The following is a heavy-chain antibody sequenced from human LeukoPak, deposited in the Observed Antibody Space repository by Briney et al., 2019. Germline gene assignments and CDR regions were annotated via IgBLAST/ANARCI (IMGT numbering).Heavy chain of an antibody. Sequence: GGSLRLSCAASGFTFSSYGMHWVRQAPGKGLEWVAFIRYDGSNKYYADSVKGRFTISRDNSKNTLYLQMNSLRAEDAAVYYCAKDSSSWYDAFDIWGQGTTVTVSS. D-gene: IGHD6-13*01. CDR1: GFTFSSYG. V-gene: IGHV3-30*02. CDR3: AKDSSSWYDAFDI. J-gene: IGHJ3*02. CDR2: IRYDGSNK.